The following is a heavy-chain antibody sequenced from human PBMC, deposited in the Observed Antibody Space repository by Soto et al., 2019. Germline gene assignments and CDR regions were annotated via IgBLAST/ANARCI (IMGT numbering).Heavy chain of an antibody. CDR2: INPNSGGT. V-gene: IGHV1-2*02. D-gene: IGHD3-22*01. CDR1: AYTFNGYS. CDR3: ARDRASGYQNWFDP. Sequence: SLQVSCQASAYTFNGYSMQWLRQAPGQGLEWMGWINPNSGGTNYAQKFQGRVTMARDTSISTAYMELSRLRSDDTAVYYCARDRASGYQNWFDPWGQGTLVTVSS. J-gene: IGHJ5*02.